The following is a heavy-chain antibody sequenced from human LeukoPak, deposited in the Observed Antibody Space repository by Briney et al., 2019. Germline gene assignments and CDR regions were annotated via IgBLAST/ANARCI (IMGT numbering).Heavy chain of an antibody. CDR3: AELGITMIGGV. V-gene: IGHV3-74*01. D-gene: IGHD3-10*02. CDR2: INSDGSST. Sequence: GGSLRLSCAASGFTFSSYWLHWVRQAPGKGLVWVSRINSDGSSTSYADSVKGRFTISRDNAKNSLYLQMNSLRAEDTAVYYCAELGITMIGGVWGKGTTVTISS. J-gene: IGHJ6*04. CDR1: GFTFSSYW.